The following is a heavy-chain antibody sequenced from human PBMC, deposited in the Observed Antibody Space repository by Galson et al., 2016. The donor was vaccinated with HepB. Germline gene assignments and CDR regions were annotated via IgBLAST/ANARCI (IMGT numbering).Heavy chain of an antibody. CDR3: ASLSLAYCGGDCYPGGWYFDL. CDR2: IYSSGVT. J-gene: IGHJ2*01. Sequence: SETLSLTCTVSGGSISSSSYYWGWIRQPPGKGLEWIGSIYSSGVTYYNPSLKSRVTISVDTSKNQFSLKLSSVTAADTTMYYCASLSLAYCGGDCYPGGWYFDLWGRGTLVTVSS. D-gene: IGHD2-21*02. V-gene: IGHV4-39*01. CDR1: GGSISSSSYY.